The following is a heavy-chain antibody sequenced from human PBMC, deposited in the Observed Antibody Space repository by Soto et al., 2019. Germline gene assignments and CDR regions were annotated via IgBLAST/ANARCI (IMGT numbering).Heavy chain of an antibody. J-gene: IGHJ6*02. D-gene: IGHD3-10*01. CDR1: GFTFSSYG. CDR2: IWYDGSNK. V-gene: IGHV3-33*01. CDR3: ARAQALLWFGAFPIYYYGMDV. Sequence: QVQLVESGGGVVQPGRSLRLSCAASGFTFSSYGMHWVRQAPGKGLEWVAVIWYDGSNKYYADSVKGRFTISRDNSENTLYLQMNSLRAEDTAVYYCARAQALLWFGAFPIYYYGMDVWGQGTTVTVSS.